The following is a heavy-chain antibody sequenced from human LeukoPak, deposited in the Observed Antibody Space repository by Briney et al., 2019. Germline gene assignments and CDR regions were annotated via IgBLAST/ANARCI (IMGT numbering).Heavy chain of an antibody. CDR1: GVTLRNRW. J-gene: IGHJ4*02. D-gene: IGHD6-13*01. Sequence: GGSLRLSCAVSGVTLRNRWATWVRQAPEKGLEWVASIGQYGHDNDYVDSVRGRFTIARDFAKISLFLQMNSRRVEDTAVYYCAAGGAPGRFDYWGRGAPVPLSS. CDR2: IGQYGHDN. V-gene: IGHV3-7*01. CDR3: AAGGAPGRFDY.